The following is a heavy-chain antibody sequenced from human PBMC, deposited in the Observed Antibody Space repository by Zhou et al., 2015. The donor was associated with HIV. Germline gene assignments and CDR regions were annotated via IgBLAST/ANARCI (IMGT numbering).Heavy chain of an antibody. CDR3: ARDSHHLDPIVGATGAFFDY. CDR1: GGTSSSYG. CDR2: IIPFSGTV. Sequence: QVQLVQSGAEVKKPGSSVKVSCKASGGTSSSYGISWVRQAPGQGLEWMGGIIPFSGTVKNAQKFQGRVTMTRDTSTSTVYMELSSLRSEDTAIYYCARDSHHLDPIVGATGAFFDYWGQGTLVTVSS. D-gene: IGHD1-26*01. V-gene: IGHV1-69*06. J-gene: IGHJ4*02.